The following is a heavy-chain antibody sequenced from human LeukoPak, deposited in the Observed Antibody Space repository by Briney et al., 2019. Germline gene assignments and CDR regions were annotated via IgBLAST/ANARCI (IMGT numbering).Heavy chain of an antibody. CDR2: SHSGGKT. CDR3: AKDKAPGSWHTPSDF. D-gene: IGHD6-13*01. J-gene: IGHJ4*02. CDR1: GFTGSNSY. Sequence: PGGSLRLSCAASGFTGSNSYMTWVRQAPGKGLEWVSISHSGGKTYYAESVKGRFTISRDNSKNTVFLQMNSLRADDTAKYYCAKDKAPGSWHTPSDFWGQGTLVTVSS. V-gene: IGHV3-53*01.